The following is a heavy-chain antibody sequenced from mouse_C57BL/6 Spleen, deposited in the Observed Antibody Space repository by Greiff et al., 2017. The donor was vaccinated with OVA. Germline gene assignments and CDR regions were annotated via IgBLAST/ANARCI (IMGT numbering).Heavy chain of an antibody. CDR1: GYTFTDYY. CDR2: IYPGSGNT. V-gene: IGHV1-76*01. Sequence: VQLQQSGAELVRPGASVKLSCKASGYTFTDYYINWVKQRPGQGLEWIARIYPGSGNTYYNEKFKGKATLTAEKSSSTAYMQLSSLTSEDSAVYFCARSSRNYYAMDYWGQGTSVTVSS. D-gene: IGHD1-1*01. CDR3: ARSSRNYYAMDY. J-gene: IGHJ4*01.